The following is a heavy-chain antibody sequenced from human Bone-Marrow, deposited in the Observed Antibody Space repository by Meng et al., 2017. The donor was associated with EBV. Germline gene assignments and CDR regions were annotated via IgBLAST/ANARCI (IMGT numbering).Heavy chain of an antibody. CDR1: GYTFTSYA. J-gene: IGHJ4*02. Sequence: QVQLVQSGAEVKKPGASVKVSCKASGYTFTSYAMHWVRQAPGQRLEWMGGLIPMLGAPNYAQKFQDRVTIIADKSMSIHYMELSSLRSDDTAVYYCASESGRGYTPDYWGRGTLVTVSS. CDR3: ASESGRGYTPDY. V-gene: IGHV1-69*13. CDR2: LIPMLGAP. D-gene: IGHD3-10*01.